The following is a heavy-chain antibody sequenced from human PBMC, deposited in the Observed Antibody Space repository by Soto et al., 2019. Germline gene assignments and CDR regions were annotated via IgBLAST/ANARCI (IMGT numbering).Heavy chain of an antibody. CDR2: FRSGGGT. CDR3: ARVKGYYYGSGSYGPDGYYYGMDV. J-gene: IGHJ6*02. CDR1: GDSISSYN. V-gene: IGHV4-59*08. Sequence: PSETLSLTCTVSGDSISSYNLAWIRQPPGKGLEWIGYFRSGGGTSYNPSLKSRVAISADTSMKQFSLRLSSVTAADTAVYYCARVKGYYYGSGSYGPDGYYYGMDVWGQGTTVTVSS. D-gene: IGHD3-10*01.